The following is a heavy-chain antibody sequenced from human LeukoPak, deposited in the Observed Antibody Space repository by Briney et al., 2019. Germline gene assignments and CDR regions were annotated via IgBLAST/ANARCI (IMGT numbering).Heavy chain of an antibody. CDR3: AKASAMIVVVSKHFDY. V-gene: IGHV3-53*01. D-gene: IGHD3-22*01. CDR1: DFTVSSNY. CDR2: IHKNAIT. Sequence: GGSLRLSCAASDFTVSSNYMSWVRQAPGKGLEWVSVIHKNAITSYADTVKGRFTISRDNSKNTLYLQMNSLRAEDTAVYYCAKASAMIVVVSKHFDYWGQGTLVTVSS. J-gene: IGHJ4*02.